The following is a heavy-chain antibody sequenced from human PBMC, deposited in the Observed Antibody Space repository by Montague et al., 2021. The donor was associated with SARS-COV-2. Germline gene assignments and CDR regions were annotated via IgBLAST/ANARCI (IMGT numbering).Heavy chain of an antibody. V-gene: IGHV4-31*03. CDR1: GGSISSGGYY. D-gene: IGHD3-22*01. J-gene: IGHJ3*02. CDR2: IYYSGST. CDR3: ARVRITMIVVVDAFDI. Sequence: TLSPTCTVSGGSISSGGYYWSWIRQHPGKGLEWIGYIYYSGSTYYNPSLKSRVTISVDTSKNQFSLKLSSVTAADTAVYYCARVRITMIVVVDAFDIWGQGTMVTASS.